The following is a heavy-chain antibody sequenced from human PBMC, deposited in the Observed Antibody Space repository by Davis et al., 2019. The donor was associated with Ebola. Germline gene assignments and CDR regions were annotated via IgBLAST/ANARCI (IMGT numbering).Heavy chain of an antibody. CDR3: ARVYNWGFDF. D-gene: IGHD1-20*01. Sequence: GGSLRLSCAASGFTFSSYSMNWVRQAPGKGLEWVSYISSSSSTIYYADSVKGRFTISRDNSKNTLYLQMNSLRAEDTAVYYCARVYNWGFDFWGQGTLVTVSS. V-gene: IGHV3-48*01. J-gene: IGHJ4*02. CDR1: GFTFSSYS. CDR2: ISSSSSTI.